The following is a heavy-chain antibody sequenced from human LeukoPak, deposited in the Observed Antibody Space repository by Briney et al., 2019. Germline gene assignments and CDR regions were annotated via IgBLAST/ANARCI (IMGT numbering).Heavy chain of an antibody. J-gene: IGHJ4*02. V-gene: IGHV1-2*02. CDR1: GYTFTGYY. CDR2: INPNSGGT. Sequence: GASVKVSCKASGYTFTGYYMHWVRQAPGQGLEWMGWINPNSGGTNYAQKFQGRVTMTRDTSISTAYMELSRLRSDDTAVYYCARDSQLLWFRELFPHFDYWGQGTLVTVSS. D-gene: IGHD3-10*01. CDR3: ARDSQLLWFRELFPHFDY.